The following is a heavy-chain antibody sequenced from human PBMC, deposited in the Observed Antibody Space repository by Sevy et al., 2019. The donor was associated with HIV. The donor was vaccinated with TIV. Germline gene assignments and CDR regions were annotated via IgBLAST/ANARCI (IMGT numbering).Heavy chain of an antibody. J-gene: IGHJ6*02. CDR2: IKARADGGTT. Sequence: GGSLRLSCAASGFTFSYAWMSWVRQAPGKGLEWVGRIKARADGGTTDYAAPVKGRFTISRDDSKNTLYLQMNSLKADDTAVYHCSTDPITVFLVTDGMDVWVQGTTVTVSS. CDR3: STDPITVFLVTDGMDV. CDR1: GFTFSYAW. V-gene: IGHV3-15*01. D-gene: IGHD2-21*02.